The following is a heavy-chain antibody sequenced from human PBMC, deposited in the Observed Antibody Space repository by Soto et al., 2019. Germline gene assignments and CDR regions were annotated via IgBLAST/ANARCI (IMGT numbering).Heavy chain of an antibody. CDR2: VKSKNDGGTT. J-gene: IGHJ4*01. V-gene: IGHV3-15*07. D-gene: IGHD4-17*01. CDR1: GFIFSNAW. CDR3: TTDSYMTNIIVRFDY. Sequence: GGSLRLSCAASGFIFSNAWINWVRQAPGKGLEWVGRVKSKNDGGTTDFAAPVKGRFDISRDDSKNKVYLEMNSLKTEYAAIYYCTTDSYMTNIIVRFDYWGHGTLVTVSS.